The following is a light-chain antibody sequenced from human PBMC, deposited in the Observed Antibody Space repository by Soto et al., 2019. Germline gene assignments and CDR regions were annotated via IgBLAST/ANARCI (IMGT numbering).Light chain of an antibody. CDR3: QQTYITPPWT. J-gene: IGKJ1*01. Sequence: DIQMTQSPSSLSASVGDRVTITCRASQSISRFLNWYQQKSGKPPQLLIYAASSLQSGVPSRFSGSGSGTDFPLTISSLQPEDFATYCCQQTYITPPWTFGQGSKVEIK. V-gene: IGKV1-39*01. CDR1: QSISRF. CDR2: AAS.